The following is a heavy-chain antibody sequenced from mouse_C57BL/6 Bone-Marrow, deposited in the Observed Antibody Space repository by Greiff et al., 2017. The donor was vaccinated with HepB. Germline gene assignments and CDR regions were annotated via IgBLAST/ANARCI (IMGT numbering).Heavy chain of an antibody. CDR2: INPNNGGT. D-gene: IGHD3-2*02. J-gene: IGHJ3*01. V-gene: IGHV1-26*01. CDR3: ARPSGAY. CDR1: GYTFTDYY. Sequence: VQLQQSGPELVKPGASVKISCKASGYTFTDYYMNWVKQSHGKSLEWIGDINPNNGGTSYIQKFKGKATLTVDKSSSTAYMELRSLTSEDSAVYYCARPSGAYWGQGTLVTVSA.